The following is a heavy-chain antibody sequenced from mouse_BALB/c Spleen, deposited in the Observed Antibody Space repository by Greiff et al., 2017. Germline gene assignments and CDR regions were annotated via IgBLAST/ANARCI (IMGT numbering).Heavy chain of an antibody. Sequence: EVQLVESGGGLVKPGGSLKLSCAASGFTFSSYAMSWVRQTPEKRLEWVASISSGGSTYYPDSVKGRFTISRDNARNILYLQMSSLRSEDTAMYYCAREGRGDFDVWGAGTTVTVSS. V-gene: IGHV5-6-5*01. CDR1: GFTFSSYA. CDR3: AREGRGDFDV. J-gene: IGHJ1*01. CDR2: ISSGGST.